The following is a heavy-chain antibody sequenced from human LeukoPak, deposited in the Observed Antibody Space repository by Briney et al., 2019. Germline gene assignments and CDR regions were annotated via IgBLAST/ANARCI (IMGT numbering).Heavy chain of an antibody. CDR3: ARSRGYSYGRGGYYYYYMDV. D-gene: IGHD5-18*01. J-gene: IGHJ6*03. CDR2: TYNRSKWYN. CDR1: GDSVYSNSAA. V-gene: IGHV6-1*01. Sequence: SQTLSLTCAISGDSVYSNSAAWNWIRQSPSRGIEWLGRTYNRSKWYNDYAVSVKSRITINPDTSKNQFSLQLNSVTPEDTVVYYCARSRGYSYGRGGYYYYYMDVWGKGTTVTVSS.